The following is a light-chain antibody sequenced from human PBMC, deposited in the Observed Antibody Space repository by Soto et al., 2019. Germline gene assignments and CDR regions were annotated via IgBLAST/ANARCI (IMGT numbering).Light chain of an antibody. V-gene: IGKV3-20*01. CDR2: GAS. J-gene: IGKJ5*01. CDR1: QSISSSF. Sequence: EIVLTQSPGILYLSTGERASLSCGASQSISSSFLAWYQQKPGQAPRLLIYGASSRATGIPDRFSGTGSETDFTLTISRLEPEDFAVYYCQQYDNSPITFGQGTRLEIK. CDR3: QQYDNSPIT.